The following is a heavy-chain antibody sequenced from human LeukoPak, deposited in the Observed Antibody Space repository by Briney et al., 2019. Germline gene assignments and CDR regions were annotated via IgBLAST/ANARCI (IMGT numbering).Heavy chain of an antibody. CDR2: ISWDGGST. CDR1: GFTFDDYA. V-gene: IGHV3-43D*03. J-gene: IGHJ4*02. CDR3: AKEKRYSDWLHFDY. D-gene: IGHD3-9*01. Sequence: PGGSLRLSCAASGFTFDDYAMHWVRQAPGKGLEWVSLISWDGGSTYYADSVKGRFTISRDNSKNSLYLQMNSLRAEDTALYYCAKEKRYSDWLHFDYWGQGTLVTVSS.